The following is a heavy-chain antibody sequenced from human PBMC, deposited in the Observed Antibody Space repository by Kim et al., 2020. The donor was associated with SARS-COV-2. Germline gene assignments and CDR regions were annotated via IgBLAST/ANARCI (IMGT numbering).Heavy chain of an antibody. CDR3: ARHQIYGFYYDSSGYYWYFDL. CDR1: GGSISSSSYY. CDR2: IYYSGST. D-gene: IGHD3-22*01. J-gene: IGHJ2*01. V-gene: IGHV4-39*01. Sequence: SETLSLTCTVSGGSISSSSYYWGWIRQPPGKGLEWIGSIYYSGSTYYNPSLKSRVTISVDTSKNQFSLKLSSVTAADTAVYYCARHQIYGFYYDSSGYYWYFDLWGRGTLVTVSS.